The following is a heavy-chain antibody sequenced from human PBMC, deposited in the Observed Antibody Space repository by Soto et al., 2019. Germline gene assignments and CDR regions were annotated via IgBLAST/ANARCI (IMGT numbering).Heavy chain of an antibody. CDR2: IYNSGST. Sequence: SETLSLTCTVSGASVSTGVYYWSWIRQPPGRGLEWIGYIYNSGSTNYNPSLKSRVTISEDTSKSQFSLKVNSMTAADTAVYYCARYRREAVAGYTLDNWGQGILVTVSS. CDR3: ARYRREAVAGYTLDN. V-gene: IGHV4-61*08. D-gene: IGHD6-13*01. J-gene: IGHJ4*02. CDR1: GASVSTGVYY.